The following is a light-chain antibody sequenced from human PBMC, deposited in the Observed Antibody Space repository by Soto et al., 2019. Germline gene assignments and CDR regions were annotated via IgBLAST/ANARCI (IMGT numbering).Light chain of an antibody. Sequence: DIQMTQTPSSLSASVGDRVTMTCQTSQDISNYLNWYQQKPGKAPKLLIYDASNLETGVPSRFSGSGSGTDFTFTISSLQPEDIATYYCQQYDNLLSTFGQGTKVDIK. CDR3: QQYDNLLST. J-gene: IGKJ2*01. CDR1: QDISNY. V-gene: IGKV1-33*01. CDR2: DAS.